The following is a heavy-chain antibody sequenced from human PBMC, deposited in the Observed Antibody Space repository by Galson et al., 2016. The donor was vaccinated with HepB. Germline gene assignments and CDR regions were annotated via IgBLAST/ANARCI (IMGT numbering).Heavy chain of an antibody. Sequence: SVKVSCKASGYTFTTYGISWVRQAPGQGLEWMGWISAYNGNTNYAQKLQGRVTMTTDTSTSTAYMELRSLRSDDTAVYYCARDPRKIRDQLLEIYYYYYAMYVLGQGTTVTGS. CDR3: ARDPRKIRDQLLEIYYYYYAMYV. D-gene: IGHD2-2*01. V-gene: IGHV1-18*01. J-gene: IGHJ6*02. CDR2: ISAYNGNT. CDR1: GYTFTTYG.